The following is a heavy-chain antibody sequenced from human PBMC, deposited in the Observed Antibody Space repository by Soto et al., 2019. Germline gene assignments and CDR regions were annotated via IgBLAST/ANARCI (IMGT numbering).Heavy chain of an antibody. CDR2: TYYRSKWYN. Sequence: SLTLSLTCAISGDSVSSNSAAWNWIRQSPSRGLEWLGRTYYRSKWYNDYAVSVKSRITINPDTSKNQFSLQLNSVTPEDTAVYYCAGRVSTRDYYYYGMDVWGQGTTVTVSS. V-gene: IGHV6-1*01. CDR1: GDSVSSNSAA. J-gene: IGHJ6*02. CDR3: AGRVSTRDYYYYGMDV.